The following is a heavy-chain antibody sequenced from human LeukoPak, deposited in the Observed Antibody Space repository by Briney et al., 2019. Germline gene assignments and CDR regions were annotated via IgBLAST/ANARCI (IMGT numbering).Heavy chain of an antibody. D-gene: IGHD3-16*01. J-gene: IGHJ4*02. CDR1: GFTVSNDY. CDR2: IYGGGDT. CDR3: TRLLPTSHHFFDS. Sequence: GGSLRLSCAASGFTVSNDYMSWVRQAPGKGLEWVSVIYGGGDTYYADSVRGRFTISRDNSENTLSLQMNSLKAEDTAVYYCTRLLPTSHHFFDSWGQGTLVTVSS. V-gene: IGHV3-53*01.